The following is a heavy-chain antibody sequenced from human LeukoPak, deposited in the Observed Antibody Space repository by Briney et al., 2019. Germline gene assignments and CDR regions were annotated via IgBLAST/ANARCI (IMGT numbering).Heavy chain of an antibody. Sequence: PGGSLRLSCAASGFTFSSYGMNWVRQAPGKGLEWVSAVSGSGSTTYYARSVKGRFTVSRDNSKNTLYLQMNSLRAEDTAVYYCAREPLQILDTAMVKHYYYYYYMDVWGKGTTVTVSS. J-gene: IGHJ6*03. CDR2: VSGSGSTT. V-gene: IGHV3-23*01. D-gene: IGHD5-18*01. CDR3: AREPLQILDTAMVKHYYYYYYMDV. CDR1: GFTFSSYG.